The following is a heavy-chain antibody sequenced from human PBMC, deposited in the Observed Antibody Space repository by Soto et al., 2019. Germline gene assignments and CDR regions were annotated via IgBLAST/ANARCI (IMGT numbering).Heavy chain of an antibody. J-gene: IGHJ4*02. CDR1: GGSISSGGYS. CDR2: IHYSGST. Sequence: SETLSLTCAVSGGSISSGGYSWSWIRQPPGKGLEWIGYIHYSGSTNYNPSLKSRVTISVDTSKNQFSLKLSSVTAADTAVYYCARYYGGYSDYWGQGTLVTVSS. CDR3: ARYYGGYSDY. V-gene: IGHV4-61*08. D-gene: IGHD2-21*01.